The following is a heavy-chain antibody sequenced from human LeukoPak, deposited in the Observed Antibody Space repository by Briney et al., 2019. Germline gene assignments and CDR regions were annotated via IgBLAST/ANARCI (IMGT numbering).Heavy chain of an antibody. D-gene: IGHD5-24*01. CDR2: TYYRSKWYN. V-gene: IGHV6-1*01. CDR3: ARASIGWLQPAGPFDY. J-gene: IGHJ4*02. Sequence: SQTLSLTCAISGDSVSSNSAAWNWIRQSPSRGLEWLGRTYYRSKWYNDYAVSVKSRITINPDTSKNQFSLQLNSVTPEDTAVYYCARASIGWLQPAGPFDYWGQGTLVTVSS. CDR1: GDSVSSNSAA.